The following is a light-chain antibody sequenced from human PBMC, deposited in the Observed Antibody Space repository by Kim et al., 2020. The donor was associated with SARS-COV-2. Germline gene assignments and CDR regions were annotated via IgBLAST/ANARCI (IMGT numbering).Light chain of an antibody. Sequence: SASVGDRVTITCQASQGISRSLAWYQQKPGKAPTLLIYGASILQSGVPSRFSGSGSGTDFTLTISSLQPEDCATYYCQQLNSFPRTFGQGTKLEI. CDR3: QQLNSFPRT. J-gene: IGKJ2*01. V-gene: IGKV1-9*01. CDR1: QGISRS. CDR2: GAS.